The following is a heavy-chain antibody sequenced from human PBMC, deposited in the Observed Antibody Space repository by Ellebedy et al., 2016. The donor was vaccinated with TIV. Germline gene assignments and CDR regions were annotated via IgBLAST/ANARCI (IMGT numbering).Heavy chain of an antibody. D-gene: IGHD5-24*01. V-gene: IGHV4-59*08. CDR1: GASISSYY. J-gene: IGHJ4*02. Sequence: MPSETLSLTCFVSGASISSYYWSWIRQPPGKGLEWIGYMSSSGNTNYNPSLKSRVTISVDTSKNQFSLKLCLVTAADTAVYYCARFAEMATIILDYWGQGTLVTVSS. CDR2: MSSSGNT. CDR3: ARFAEMATIILDY.